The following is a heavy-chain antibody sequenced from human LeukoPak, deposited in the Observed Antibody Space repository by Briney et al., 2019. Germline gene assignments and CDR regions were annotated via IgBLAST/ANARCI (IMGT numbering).Heavy chain of an antibody. CDR3: ARSGSSSSWYVIDY. CDR2: IYYSGST. Sequence: SETLSLTCTVSGGSISSYYWSWIRQPPGKGLEWIGYIYYSGSTNYNPSLKSRVTISVDTSKNQFSLKLSSVTAADTAVYYCARSGSSSSWYVIDYWGQGTLVTVSS. V-gene: IGHV4-59*01. J-gene: IGHJ4*02. D-gene: IGHD6-13*01. CDR1: GGSISSYY.